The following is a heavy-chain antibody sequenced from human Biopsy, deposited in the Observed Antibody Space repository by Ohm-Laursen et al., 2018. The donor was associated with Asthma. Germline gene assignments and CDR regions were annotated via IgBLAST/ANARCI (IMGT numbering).Heavy chain of an antibody. D-gene: IGHD7-27*01. Sequence: TLSLTCTVSGGSMSSSSYSWGWIRQPPGKGLEWIGSISYTGNTDIPSLRSRVTLSVDTSKNNFSLKPPSVTAADTAVFYCARHWNWGSFFDYWGQGMLVTVSS. V-gene: IGHV4-39*01. CDR1: GGSMSSSSYS. CDR2: ISYTGNT. CDR3: ARHWNWGSFFDY. J-gene: IGHJ4*02.